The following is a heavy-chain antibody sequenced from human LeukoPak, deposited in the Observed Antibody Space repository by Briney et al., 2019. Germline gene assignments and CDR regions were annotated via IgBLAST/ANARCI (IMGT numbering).Heavy chain of an antibody. J-gene: IGHJ4*02. CDR2: ITGSGDSA. Sequence: GGSLRLSCAPSGFTFTNYAMSWVRQAPGKGLEWVSSITGSGDSAYYADSVKGRFTISRDNSKGTLYLQMNSLRAEDTAVYYCAKYDDYEMYWGQGTLVTVSS. CDR3: AKYDDYEMY. CDR1: GFTFTNYA. V-gene: IGHV3-23*01. D-gene: IGHD4-17*01.